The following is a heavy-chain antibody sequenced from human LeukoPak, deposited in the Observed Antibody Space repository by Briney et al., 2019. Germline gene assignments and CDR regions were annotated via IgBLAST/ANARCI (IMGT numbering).Heavy chain of an antibody. Sequence: ASVTVSCKASGYTFTVYYMHWVRQAPGQGLEWMGWINPNSGGTNYAQKFQGRVTMTRDTSISTAYMELSRLRSDDTAVYYCARELSHYGGNSGDYWGQGTLVTVSS. V-gene: IGHV1-2*02. CDR2: INPNSGGT. J-gene: IGHJ4*02. CDR1: GYTFTVYY. D-gene: IGHD4-23*01. CDR3: ARELSHYGGNSGDY.